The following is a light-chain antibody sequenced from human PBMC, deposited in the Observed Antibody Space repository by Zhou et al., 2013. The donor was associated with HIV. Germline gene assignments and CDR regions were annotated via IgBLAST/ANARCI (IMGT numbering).Light chain of an antibody. CDR3: QQFNSYPHT. CDR1: QDISNY. J-gene: IGKJ4*01. V-gene: IGKV1-27*01. Sequence: DIQMTQSPSSLSASVGDRVTITCRASQDISNYLAWYQQKPGKVPKLLIYAASTLQSGVPSRFSGSRSGTEFTLTVSSLQPEDFATYYCQQFNSYPHTFGGGTKVEIK. CDR2: AAS.